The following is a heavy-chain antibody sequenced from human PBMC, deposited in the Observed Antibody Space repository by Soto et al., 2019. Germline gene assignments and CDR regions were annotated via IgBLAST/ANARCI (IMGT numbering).Heavy chain of an antibody. J-gene: IGHJ4*02. CDR3: AKGGRQWLVRADFNY. CDR2: VSHDGRNT. CDR1: GFTFSDYA. V-gene: IGHV3-30*18. Sequence: VQLVESGGGVVQPGRSLRLSCAASGFTFSDYAMHWVRQAPGKGLEWVAVVSHDGRNTHYGDSVKGRFTISRHSSKNKISLEMTSLRAEDTAVSYCAKGGRQWLVRADFNYWGQGVPVTVSS. D-gene: IGHD6-19*01.